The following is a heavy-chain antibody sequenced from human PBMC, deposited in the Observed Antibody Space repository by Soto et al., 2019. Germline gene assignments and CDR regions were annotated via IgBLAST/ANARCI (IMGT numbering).Heavy chain of an antibody. CDR1: GGTFNTYG. D-gene: IGHD6-19*01. CDR3: ARPPGYISDWYYFDL. Sequence: QVHLVQSGAEVKKPGSSVKVSCRASGGTFNTYGFNWVRQAPGQGLEWMGGIIPLFGTTTYAQKFQGRVTMTWDTSLNTAYMELSSLMSEDTAVYYCARPPGYISDWYYFDLWGQGTLVTVSS. V-gene: IGHV1-69*06. J-gene: IGHJ4*02. CDR2: IIPLFGTT.